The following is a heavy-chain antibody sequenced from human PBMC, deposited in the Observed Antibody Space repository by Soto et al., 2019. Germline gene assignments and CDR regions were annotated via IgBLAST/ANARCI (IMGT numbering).Heavy chain of an antibody. Sequence: QVQLVQSGAEVKKPGASVKVSCKASGYTFTGYYMHWVRQAPGQGLEWMGWINPNSGGTNYAQKFQGRVTMTRDTSISTAYMELSRLRSDDTAVYYCARVGPRDDIVVVPAAPYWYFDLWGRGTLVTVCS. D-gene: IGHD2-2*01. J-gene: IGHJ2*01. V-gene: IGHV1-2*02. CDR3: ARVGPRDDIVVVPAAPYWYFDL. CDR2: INPNSGGT. CDR1: GYTFTGYY.